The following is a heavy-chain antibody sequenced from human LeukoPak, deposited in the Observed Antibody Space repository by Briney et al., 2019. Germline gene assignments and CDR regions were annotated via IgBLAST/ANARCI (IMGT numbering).Heavy chain of an antibody. Sequence: PGGSLTLSCAASDFPFSNYWMHWVRQVPGKRLTWVSRISSDGTKIGYAASVKGRFTISRDNDKSTLSLRMNTLEAEDTGVYYCVRDSPRAFDLWGRGTMVTVS. V-gene: IGHV3-74*01. J-gene: IGHJ3*01. CDR2: ISSDGTKI. CDR1: DFPFSNYW. CDR3: VRDSPRAFDL.